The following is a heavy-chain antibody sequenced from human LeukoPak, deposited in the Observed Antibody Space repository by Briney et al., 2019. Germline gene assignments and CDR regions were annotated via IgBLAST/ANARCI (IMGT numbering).Heavy chain of an antibody. V-gene: IGHV3-21*01. J-gene: IGHJ5*02. Sequence: GGSLRLSCAASGFTFLTYSMNWVRQAPGKGLEWVSSISSTSSSYIYYADSVKGRFTISRDNARNSLYLQMNTLRAEDTAVYSCARGADGVSSNSRGWFDPWGQGTLVTVSS. CDR2: ISSTSSSYI. D-gene: IGHD2-15*01. CDR1: GFTFLTYS. CDR3: ARGADGVSSNSRGWFDP.